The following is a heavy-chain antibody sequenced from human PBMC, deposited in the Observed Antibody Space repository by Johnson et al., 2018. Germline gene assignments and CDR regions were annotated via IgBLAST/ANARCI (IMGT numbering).Heavy chain of an antibody. CDR2: VSGTVTST. CDR3: ENSDYGGPAEYFQY. D-gene: IGHD4-23*01. Sequence: VQLVESGGGLVQPGRSLRLSCTASGFTFGDYAMSWFRQAPGKGLEWVSAVSGTVTSTYYADSVKGRFTISRDNSKNTLYLQMNNLRAEDTAVNYGENSDYGGPAEYFQYWGQGTRVTVSS. CDR1: GFTFGDYA. J-gene: IGHJ1*01. V-gene: IGHV3-23*04.